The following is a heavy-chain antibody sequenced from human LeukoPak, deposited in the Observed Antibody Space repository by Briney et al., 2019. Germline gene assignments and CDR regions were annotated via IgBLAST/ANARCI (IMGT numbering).Heavy chain of an antibody. J-gene: IGHJ3*02. V-gene: IGHV1-46*01. CDR3: ARDRDGYNINDAFDI. CDR2: INPSGGST. CDR1: GYTFTSYY. D-gene: IGHD5-24*01. Sequence: GASVKVSCKASGYTFTSYYMHWVRQAPGQGLEWMGIINPSGGSTSYAQKFQSRVTMTRDTSTSTVYMELSSLRSEDTAVYYCARDRDGYNINDAFDIWGQGTMVTVSS.